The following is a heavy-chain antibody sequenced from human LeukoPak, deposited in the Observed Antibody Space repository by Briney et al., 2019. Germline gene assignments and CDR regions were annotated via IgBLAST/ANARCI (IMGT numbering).Heavy chain of an antibody. J-gene: IGHJ4*02. Sequence: SETLSLTCTVSGGSISSYHWSWIRQPPGKGLEWIGYIYYSGSTNYNPSLKSRVTISVDTSKNQFSLKLSSVTAADTAVYYCARVLSGSYTQFDYWGQGTLVTVSS. CDR2: IYYSGST. CDR1: GGSISSYH. D-gene: IGHD1-26*01. CDR3: ARVLSGSYTQFDY. V-gene: IGHV4-59*01.